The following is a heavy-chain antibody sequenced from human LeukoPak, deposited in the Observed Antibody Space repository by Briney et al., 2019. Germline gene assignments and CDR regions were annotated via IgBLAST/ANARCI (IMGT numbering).Heavy chain of an antibody. J-gene: IGHJ6*03. D-gene: IGHD3-10*01. CDR3: AKARRGYYMDV. V-gene: IGHV3-43D*04. Sequence: PGGSLRLSCAASGFTFSNYAMQWVRQAPGKGLEWVSLITWDARSTYYADSVKGRFTISRDNSKNSLSLQMNSLRPEDTALYYCAKARRGYYMDVSGKGTTVTVSS. CDR2: ITWDARST. CDR1: GFTFSNYA.